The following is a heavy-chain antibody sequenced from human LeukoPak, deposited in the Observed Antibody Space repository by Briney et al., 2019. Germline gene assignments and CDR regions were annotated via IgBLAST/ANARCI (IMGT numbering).Heavy chain of an antibody. CDR1: GYTFTSYD. Sequence: ASVKVSCKASGYTFTSYDINWVRQATGQGLEWMGWMNPNSGNTGYARKFQGRVTMTRNTSISTAYMELSSLRSEDTAVYCCARGGWSSGWVYYYYYMDVWGKGTTVTVSS. D-gene: IGHD6-19*01. CDR3: ARGGWSSGWVYYYYYMDV. J-gene: IGHJ6*03. V-gene: IGHV1-8*01. CDR2: MNPNSGNT.